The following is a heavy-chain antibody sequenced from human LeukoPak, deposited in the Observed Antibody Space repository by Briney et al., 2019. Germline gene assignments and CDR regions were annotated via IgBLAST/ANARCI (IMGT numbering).Heavy chain of an antibody. V-gene: IGHV3-9*01. D-gene: IGHD6-19*01. CDR1: GFTFDDYA. CDR2: ISWNSGSI. Sequence: GGSLRLSCPASGFTFDDYAMHWVQQAPGKGLEWVSGISWNSGSIGYADSVKGRFTISRDNAKNSLYLQMNSLRAEDTALYYCAKDREIAVAGEGFDYWGQGTLVTVSS. J-gene: IGHJ4*02. CDR3: AKDREIAVAGEGFDY.